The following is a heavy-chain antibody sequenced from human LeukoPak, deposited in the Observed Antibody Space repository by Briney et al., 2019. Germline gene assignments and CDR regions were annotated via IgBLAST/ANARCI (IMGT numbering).Heavy chain of an antibody. J-gene: IGHJ4*02. CDR2: ISYSGST. Sequence: SETLSLTCTVSGGSISSYHWNWIRQPPGKGLEWIGYISYSGSTNYNPSLKSRVTISVDTSKNQFSLKLRSVTAADTAVYYCARGLGGSYHYWGQGTLVTVSS. CDR1: GGSISSYH. V-gene: IGHV4-59*01. CDR3: ARGLGGSYHY. D-gene: IGHD1-26*01.